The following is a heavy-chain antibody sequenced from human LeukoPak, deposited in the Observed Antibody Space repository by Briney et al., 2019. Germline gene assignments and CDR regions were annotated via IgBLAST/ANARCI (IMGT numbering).Heavy chain of an antibody. CDR2: ISWNSGSI. CDR1: GFTFDDYA. Sequence: GRSLRLSCAAPGFTFDDYAMHWVRQAPGKGLEWVSGISWNSGSIGYADSVKGRFTISRDNAKNSPYLQMNSLRAEDTALYYCASLLAAFDIWGQGTMVTVSS. J-gene: IGHJ3*02. V-gene: IGHV3-9*01. CDR3: ASLLAAFDI.